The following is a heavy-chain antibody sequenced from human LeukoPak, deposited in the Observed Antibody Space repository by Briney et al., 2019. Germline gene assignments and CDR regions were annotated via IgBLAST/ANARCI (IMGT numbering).Heavy chain of an antibody. D-gene: IGHD6-19*01. CDR2: IYHSGST. V-gene: IGHV4-38-2*01. CDR3: ARGQWLVRVYFDY. J-gene: IGHJ4*02. CDR1: GYSISSGYY. Sequence: SDTLSLTCAVSGYSISSGYYWGWIRQPPGKGLEWIGSIYHSGSTYYNPSLKSGVTISVDTSKNQFSLKLSSVTAADTAVYYCARGQWLVRVYFDYWGQGTLVTVSS.